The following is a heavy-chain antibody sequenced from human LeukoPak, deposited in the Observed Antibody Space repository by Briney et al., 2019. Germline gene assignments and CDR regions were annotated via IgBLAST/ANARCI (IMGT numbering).Heavy chain of an antibody. V-gene: IGHV5-10-1*01. CDR3: ARGDGDYPPADDY. CDR2: IDPSDSYT. Sequence: GESLKISCKGSGYSFTSYWISWVRQMPGKGLEWMGRIDPSDSYTNYSPSFQGHVTISADKSISTAYLQWSSLKASDTAMYYCARGDGDYPPADDYWGQGTLVTVSS. J-gene: IGHJ4*02. D-gene: IGHD4-17*01. CDR1: GYSFTSYW.